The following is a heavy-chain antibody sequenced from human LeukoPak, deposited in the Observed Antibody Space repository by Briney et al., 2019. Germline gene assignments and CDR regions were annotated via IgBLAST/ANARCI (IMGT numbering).Heavy chain of an antibody. CDR2: IYSSGTT. CDR3: ARMTYSRHFDY. D-gene: IGHD6-13*01. CDR1: GDSINNYY. Sequence: SETLSLTCTVSGDSINNYYWTWIRQPAGKGLEWIGRIYSSGTTNYNPSLKSRVTMSVDTSKNQFSLNLYSVTAADTAVYYCARMTYSRHFDYWGQGTLVTVSS. V-gene: IGHV4-4*07. J-gene: IGHJ4*02.